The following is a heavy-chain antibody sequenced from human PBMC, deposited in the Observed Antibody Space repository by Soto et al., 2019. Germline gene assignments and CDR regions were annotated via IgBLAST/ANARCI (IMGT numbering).Heavy chain of an antibody. CDR2: IKEDGSGK. Sequence: GGSLRLSCTASGFTFSSYWMSWVRQAPGKGLGWVANIKEDGSGKYYVDSVKGRFSISRDNARNSLYLQMNSLRVEDTAVYYCVRVGRLGGYWGQGALVTVSS. CDR1: GFTFSSYW. CDR3: VRVGRLGGY. V-gene: IGHV3-7*03. D-gene: IGHD3-16*01. J-gene: IGHJ4*02.